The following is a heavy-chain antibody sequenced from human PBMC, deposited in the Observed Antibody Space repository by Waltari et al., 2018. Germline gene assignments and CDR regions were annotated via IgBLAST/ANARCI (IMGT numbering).Heavy chain of an antibody. CDR3: ARGSPPRTASKRGAFDI. CDR1: GGSFSGYY. J-gene: IGHJ3*02. CDR2: INHSGST. Sequence: QVQLQQWGAGLLKPSETLSLTCAVYGGSFSGYYWSWLRQPPGKGLEWIGEINHSGSTNYNPSLKSRVTISVDTSKNQFSLKLSSVTAADTAVYYCARGSPPRTASKRGAFDIWGQGTMVTVSS. D-gene: IGHD2-21*01. V-gene: IGHV4-34*01.